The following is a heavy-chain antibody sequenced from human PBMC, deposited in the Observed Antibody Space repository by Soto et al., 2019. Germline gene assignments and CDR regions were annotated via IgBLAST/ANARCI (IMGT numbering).Heavy chain of an antibody. CDR2: FYPGDSDS. V-gene: IGHV5-51*01. J-gene: IGHJ6*02. D-gene: IGHD1-26*01. Sequence: GESLKISCQASGYRFTTYWIGWVRQMPGKGLEWMGIFYPGDSDSTYSPSFRGQVTISGDKSISAAYLQWSSLKASDTAIYYCARGGKGGSNFYGLDVWGQGTTVTVSS. CDR1: GYRFTTYW. CDR3: ARGGKGGSNFYGLDV.